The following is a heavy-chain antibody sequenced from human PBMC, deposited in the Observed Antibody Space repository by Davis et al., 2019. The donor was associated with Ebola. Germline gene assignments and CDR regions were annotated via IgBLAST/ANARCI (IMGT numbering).Heavy chain of an antibody. CDR2: IYYSGST. CDR3: ARRDIARFLEWSRYYYYGMDV. D-gene: IGHD3-3*01. CDR1: GFTFSDYY. V-gene: IGHV4-59*01. Sequence: GSLRLSCAASGFTFSDYYMSWIRQPPGKGLEWIGYIYYSGSTNYNPSLKSRVTISVDTSKNQFSLKLSSVTAEDTAVYYCARRDIARFLEWSRYYYYGMDVWGQGTTVTVSS. J-gene: IGHJ6*02.